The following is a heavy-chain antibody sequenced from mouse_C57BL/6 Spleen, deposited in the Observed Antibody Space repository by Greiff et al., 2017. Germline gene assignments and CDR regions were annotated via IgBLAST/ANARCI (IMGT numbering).Heavy chain of an antibody. CDR1: GYTFTDHT. J-gene: IGHJ4*01. D-gene: IGHD2-4*01. V-gene: IGHV1-78*01. Sequence: QVQLQQSDAELVKPGASVKISCKVSGYTFTDHTIHWMKQRPEQGLEWIGYIYPRDGSTKYNEKFKGKATLTADKSSSTAYMQLNSLTSEDSAVYFCARTIYYDYDGYAMDYWGQGTSVTVSS. CDR3: ARTIYYDYDGYAMDY. CDR2: IYPRDGST.